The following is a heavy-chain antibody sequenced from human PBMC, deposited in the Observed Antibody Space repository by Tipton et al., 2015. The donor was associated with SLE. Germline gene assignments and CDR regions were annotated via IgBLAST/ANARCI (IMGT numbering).Heavy chain of an antibody. Sequence: TLSLTCTVSGGSISSYYWSWIRQPPGKGLEWIGYIYYSGSTNYNPSLKSRVTISVDTTKSQFSLRLSSVTAADTAVYYCARADGLVGGQVPYWYFDLWGRGTLVTVSS. CDR1: GGSISSYY. V-gene: IGHV4-59*01. D-gene: IGHD1-26*01. CDR2: IYYSGST. J-gene: IGHJ2*01. CDR3: ARADGLVGGQVPYWYFDL.